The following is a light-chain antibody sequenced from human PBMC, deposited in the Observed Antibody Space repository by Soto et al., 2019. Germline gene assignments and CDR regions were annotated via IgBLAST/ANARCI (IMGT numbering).Light chain of an antibody. CDR2: GAS. CDR1: QSVSSN. CDR3: QQYHRCSWRT. J-gene: IGKJ2*01. V-gene: IGKV3-15*01. Sequence: EIVMTQSPATLSVSPGERATLSCRASQSVSSNLAWYQHKPGKAPRLLIYGASAMTTGIPARFSGSGYGTEYTLTISSMQSEDVAVYYCQQYHRCSWRTFGQGTMLEIK.